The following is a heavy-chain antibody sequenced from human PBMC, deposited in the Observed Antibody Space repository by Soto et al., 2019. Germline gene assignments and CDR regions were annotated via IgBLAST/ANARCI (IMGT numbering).Heavy chain of an antibody. CDR1: GFSFSTYP. CDR3: VKKRSYDRSNYDHFHY. V-gene: IGHV3-23*01. Sequence: EVQLLESGGGLVQPGGSLRLSCATSGFSFSTYPMSWVRQAPGKGLEWVTAISANGRGTSYADSVKGRFTILRDNSKNTLYLQMNSLRAEDTAVYFCVKKRSYDRSNYDHFHYWGQGTLVTVSS. J-gene: IGHJ4*02. D-gene: IGHD3-22*01. CDR2: ISANGRGT.